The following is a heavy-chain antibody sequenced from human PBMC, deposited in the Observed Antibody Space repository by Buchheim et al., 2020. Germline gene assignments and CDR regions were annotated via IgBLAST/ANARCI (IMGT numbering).Heavy chain of an antibody. Sequence: QVQLQESGPGLVKPSETLSLTSTVSGGSVSSGSYYWSWIRQPPGKGLEWIGYIYYSGSTNYNPSLKSRVTISVDTSKNQFSLKLSSVTAADTAVYYCARDHDSSGYYAYWFDPWGQGTL. D-gene: IGHD3-22*01. J-gene: IGHJ5*02. CDR2: IYYSGST. CDR1: GGSVSSGSYY. CDR3: ARDHDSSGYYAYWFDP. V-gene: IGHV4-61*01.